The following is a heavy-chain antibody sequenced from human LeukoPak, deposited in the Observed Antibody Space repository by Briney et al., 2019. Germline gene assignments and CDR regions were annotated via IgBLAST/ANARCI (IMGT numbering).Heavy chain of an antibody. CDR2: IRTYNGNT. CDR3: ATKMATVLYFDY. Sequence: ASVKVSCKASGYTFTSYGISWVRQVPGQGLEWMGWIRTYNGNTNYAQKFQGRVTITADESTSTAYMELSSLRSEDTAVYYCATKMATVLYFDYWGQGTLVTVSS. J-gene: IGHJ4*02. V-gene: IGHV1-18*01. D-gene: IGHD5-24*01. CDR1: GYTFTSYG.